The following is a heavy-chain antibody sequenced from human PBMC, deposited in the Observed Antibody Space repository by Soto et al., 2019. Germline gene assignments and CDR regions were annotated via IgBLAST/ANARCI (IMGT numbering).Heavy chain of an antibody. Sequence: PGGSLRLSCAASGFTFSSYSMNWVRQAPGKGLEWVSSISGSGGVTYYVDSVKGRFTMSRDNSKNTASLQMNSLRAEDTAVYYCAKIVDNAGIDYWGQGTLVTVSS. CDR3: AKIVDNAGIDY. CDR2: ISGSGGVT. V-gene: IGHV3-23*01. D-gene: IGHD1-20*01. J-gene: IGHJ4*02. CDR1: GFTFSSYS.